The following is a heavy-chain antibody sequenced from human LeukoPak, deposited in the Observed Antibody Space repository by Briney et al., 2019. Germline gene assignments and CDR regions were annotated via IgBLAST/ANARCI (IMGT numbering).Heavy chain of an antibody. CDR2: IRYDGSNK. V-gene: IGHV3-30*02. CDR3: AKGIITEPRTPDGSFDF. Sequence: GGSLRLSCAASGFTFSSYGMHWVRQAPGKGLEWVAFIRYDGSNKYYADSVKGRFTISRDNSENTLYLQMNSLRAEDTAVYYCAKGIITEPRTPDGSFDFWGQGTKGTVSS. D-gene: IGHD3-10*01. CDR1: GFTFSSYG. J-gene: IGHJ3*01.